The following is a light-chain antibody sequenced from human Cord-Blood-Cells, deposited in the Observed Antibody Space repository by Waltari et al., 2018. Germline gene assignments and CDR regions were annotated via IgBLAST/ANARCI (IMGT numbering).Light chain of an antibody. CDR3: SSYTSSSTVV. J-gene: IGLJ2*01. V-gene: IGLV2-14*01. CDR2: AVS. Sequence: QSALTQPASASGSPGQSITISCTGTSSDVGGYTSASWYQQHPGKAPKLMIYAVSNRPSGVSNRFSGSKSGNTASLTISGLQAEDEAYYYCSSYTSSSTVVFGGGTKLTVL. CDR1: SSDVGGYTS.